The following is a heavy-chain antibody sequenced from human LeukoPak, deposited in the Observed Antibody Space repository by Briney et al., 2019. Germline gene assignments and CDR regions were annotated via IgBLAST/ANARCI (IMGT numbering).Heavy chain of an antibody. V-gene: IGHV1-2*02. D-gene: IGHD6-13*01. Sequence: ASVKVSCKVSGYTLTELSMHWVRQAPGQGLEWMGWINPNSGGTNYAQKFQGRVTMTRDTSISTAYMELSRLRSDDTAVYYCAREYSSSWYGEYFQHWGQGTLVTVSS. CDR3: AREYSSSWYGEYFQH. CDR2: INPNSGGT. J-gene: IGHJ1*01. CDR1: GYTLTELS.